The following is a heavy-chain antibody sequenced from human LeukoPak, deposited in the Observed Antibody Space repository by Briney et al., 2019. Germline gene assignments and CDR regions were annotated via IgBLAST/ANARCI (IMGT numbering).Heavy chain of an antibody. V-gene: IGHV4-59*01. J-gene: IGHJ4*02. CDR3: GTYSSSWYFDY. Sequence: KPSETLSLTCTVSGGSISSYYWSWIRQPPGKGLEWIGYIYYSGSTNYNPSLKSRVTISVDTSKNQFSLKLSSVTAADTAVYYCGTYSSSWYFDYWGQGTLVTVSS. D-gene: IGHD6-13*01. CDR2: IYYSGST. CDR1: GGSISSYY.